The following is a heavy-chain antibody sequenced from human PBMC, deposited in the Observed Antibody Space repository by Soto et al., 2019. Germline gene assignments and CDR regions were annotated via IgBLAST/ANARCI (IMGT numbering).Heavy chain of an antibody. V-gene: IGHV3-30-3*01. CDR1: GFTLSTYA. D-gene: IGHD3-10*01. CDR2: IPYDGSFS. J-gene: IGHJ4*02. CDR3: ARDPWRTMIRRAPPRD. Sequence: QAQLVESGGGVVQPGRSLRLSCAASGFTLSTYALHWVRQAPGKGLEWVAVIPYDGSFSYYADSVKGRFTISRDNSKNTLFLQMNSLTPEDSAVYYCARDPWRTMIRRAPPRDWGPGTLVTVSS.